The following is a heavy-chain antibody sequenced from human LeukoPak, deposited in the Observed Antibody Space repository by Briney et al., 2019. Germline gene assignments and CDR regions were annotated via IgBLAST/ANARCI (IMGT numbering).Heavy chain of an antibody. Sequence: GKSLRLSCAASGFTFSSYAMHWVRQAPGKGLEWVAVISYDGSNKYYADSVKGRLTISRDNSKNTLYLQMNSLRAEDTAVYHCARDPASYGDPSAWFDPWGQGTLVTVSS. CDR1: GFTFSSYA. J-gene: IGHJ5*02. V-gene: IGHV3-30*01. CDR2: ISYDGSNK. CDR3: ARDPASYGDPSAWFDP. D-gene: IGHD4-17*01.